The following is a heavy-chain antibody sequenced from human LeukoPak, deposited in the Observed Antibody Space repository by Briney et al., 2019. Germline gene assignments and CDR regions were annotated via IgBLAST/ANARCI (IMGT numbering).Heavy chain of an antibody. V-gene: IGHV3-11*03. CDR2: ISSTGSYT. CDR1: GFTLSVYY. CDR3: ARKLGGSQCGGDCFFDH. J-gene: IGHJ4*02. D-gene: IGHD2-21*02. Sequence: PGGSLRLSCEASGFTLSVYYMSWFRQAPGKGLEWIGYISSTGSYTTYADSVRCRFTISRDNAKSLLFLQMNNLRAEDTAIYYCARKLGGSQCGGDCFFDHWGQGTLVAVSS.